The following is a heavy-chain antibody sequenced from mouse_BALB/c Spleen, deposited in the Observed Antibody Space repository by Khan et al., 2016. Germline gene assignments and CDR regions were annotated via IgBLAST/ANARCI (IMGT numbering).Heavy chain of an antibody. CDR1: GFNIKDTF. J-gene: IGHJ2*01. Sequence: AQLQQSGAELVKPGASVKLSCTASGFNIKDTFMHWVKQRPEQGLEWIGRIDPANGNTRYDPKFQGKATITADTSSNTAYLQLSSLTSEDTAVYYCARRGPIYYYGSTYGYWGQGTTLTVSS. D-gene: IGHD1-1*01. CDR3: ARRGPIYYYGSTYGY. CDR2: IDPANGNT. V-gene: IGHV14-3*02.